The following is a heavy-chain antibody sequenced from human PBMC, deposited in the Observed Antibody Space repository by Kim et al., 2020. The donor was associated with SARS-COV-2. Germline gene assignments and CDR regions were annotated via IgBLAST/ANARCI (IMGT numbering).Heavy chain of an antibody. Sequence: SETLSLTCTVSGGSISSSSYYWGWIRQPPGKGLEWIGSIYYSGSTYYNPSLKSRVTISVDTSKNQFSLKLSSVTAADTAVYYCVTLGGPYDSSRYSYYWGQGTLVTVSS. CDR3: VTLGGPYDSSRYSYY. D-gene: IGHD3-22*01. V-gene: IGHV4-39*01. J-gene: IGHJ4*02. CDR1: GGSISSSSYY. CDR2: IYYSGST.